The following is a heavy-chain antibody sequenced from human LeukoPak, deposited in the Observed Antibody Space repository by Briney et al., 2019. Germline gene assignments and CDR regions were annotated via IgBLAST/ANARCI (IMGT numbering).Heavy chain of an antibody. J-gene: IGHJ4*02. CDR2: ISGSGGST. CDR3: AKGTPYYYDSSGYLDFDY. V-gene: IGHV3-23*01. CDR1: GFTFSSDA. D-gene: IGHD3-22*01. Sequence: GASLRLSCAASGFTFSSDAMSWVRQAPGKGLEWVSAISGSGGSTYYADSVKGRFTISRDNSKNTLYLQMNSLRAEDTAVYYCAKGTPYYYDSSGYLDFDYWGQGTLVTVSS.